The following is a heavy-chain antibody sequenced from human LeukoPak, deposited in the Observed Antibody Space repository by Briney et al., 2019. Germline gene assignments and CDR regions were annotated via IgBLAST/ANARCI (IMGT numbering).Heavy chain of an antibody. Sequence: GGSLRLSCAASGFTFSSSWMSWVRQAPGKGLEWVANIKQDGSEKYYVDSVKGRFTISRDNAKNSLYLQMNSMRAEDTAVYYRASASPYYYGIDVWGQGTTVTVSS. V-gene: IGHV3-7*01. CDR3: ASASPYYYGIDV. J-gene: IGHJ6*02. CDR2: IKQDGSEK. CDR1: GFTFSSSW.